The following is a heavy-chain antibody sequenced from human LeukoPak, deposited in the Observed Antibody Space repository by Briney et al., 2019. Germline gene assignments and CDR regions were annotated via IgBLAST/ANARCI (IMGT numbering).Heavy chain of an antibody. J-gene: IGHJ4*02. D-gene: IGHD2-2*01. CDR1: GFTFSSYS. CDR2: ISSSSSYI. V-gene: IGHV3-21*01. Sequence: GGSLRLSCAASGFTFSSYSMNWVRQAPGKGLEWVSSISSSSSYIYYADSVKGRFTISRDNAKNSLYLQMSSLRAEDTAVYYCVRDSRSCSSTSCSKSDYWGQGTLVTVSS. CDR3: VRDSRSCSSTSCSKSDY.